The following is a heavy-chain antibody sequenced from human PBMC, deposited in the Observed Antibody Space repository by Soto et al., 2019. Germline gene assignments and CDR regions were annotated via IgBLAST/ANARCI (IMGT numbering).Heavy chain of an antibody. Sequence: GGSLRLSCAASGYAFSTYAMTWVRQAPGKGLEWVSTISGSGSSTYYADSVTGRFTISRDNSMNTLYLQMNSLRAEDTAVYYCARDNWNSYWGQGTLVTVSS. CDR1: GYAFSTYA. V-gene: IGHV3-23*01. CDR2: ISGSGSST. D-gene: IGHD1-7*01. CDR3: ARDNWNSY. J-gene: IGHJ4*02.